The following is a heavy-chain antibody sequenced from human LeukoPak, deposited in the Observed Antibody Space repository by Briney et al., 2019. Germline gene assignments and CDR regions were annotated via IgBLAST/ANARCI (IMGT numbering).Heavy chain of an antibody. CDR3: ARVDSWNYGWFDP. J-gene: IGHJ5*02. CDR2: IYYSGST. V-gene: IGHV4-59*13. CDR1: GGSISSYY. D-gene: IGHD1-7*01. Sequence: PSETLSLTCTVSGGSISSYYWSWIRQPPGKGLEWIGYIYYSGSTNYNPSLKSRVTISVDTSKSQFSLKLSSVTAADTAVYYCARVDSWNYGWFDPWGQGTLVTVSS.